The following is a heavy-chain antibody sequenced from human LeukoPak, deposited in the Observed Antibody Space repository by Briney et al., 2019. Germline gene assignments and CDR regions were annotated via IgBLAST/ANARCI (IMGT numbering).Heavy chain of an antibody. J-gene: IGHJ4*02. D-gene: IGHD1-26*01. V-gene: IGHV3-30-3*01. CDR3: ARDYSGNYYKGFDY. Sequence: GGSLRLSCAASGFTFSSNAIHWVRQAPGKGLEWVAVISNDGSKKYYADSVKGRFTISRDNSKNTLSLEMNSLRAEDTAVYYCARDYSGNYYKGFDYWGQGTLVTVSS. CDR2: ISNDGSKK. CDR1: GFTFSSNA.